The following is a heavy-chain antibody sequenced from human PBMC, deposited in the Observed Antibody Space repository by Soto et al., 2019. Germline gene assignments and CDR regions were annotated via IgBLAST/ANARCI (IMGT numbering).Heavy chain of an antibody. Sequence: SGGSLRLSCAASGFTFSSYSMNWVRQAPGKGLEWVSYISSSSSAIYYADSVKGRFTISRDNGKNSLYLQMNSLRAEDTAVFYCARDRGFYGSGSYSLFDYWGQGTLVTVSS. J-gene: IGHJ4*02. V-gene: IGHV3-48*01. CDR3: ARDRGFYGSGSYSLFDY. D-gene: IGHD3-10*01. CDR1: GFTFSSYS. CDR2: ISSSSSAI.